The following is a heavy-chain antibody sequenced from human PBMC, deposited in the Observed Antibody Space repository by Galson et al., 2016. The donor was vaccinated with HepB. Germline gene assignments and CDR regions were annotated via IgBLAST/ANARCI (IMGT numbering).Heavy chain of an antibody. V-gene: IGHV4-31*03. CDR3: ARSNVGDYAYRY. CDR2: IYDTGST. J-gene: IGHJ3*01. D-gene: IGHD4-17*01. CDR1: GASISGGTYY. Sequence: TLSLTCTVSGASISGGTYYWSWIRQHPGKGLEWIGYIYDTGSTYYNPSLKSRATISVHISKNQFSLRLSSVTVADTAIYSCARSNVGDYAYRYWGRGTMVTVSS.